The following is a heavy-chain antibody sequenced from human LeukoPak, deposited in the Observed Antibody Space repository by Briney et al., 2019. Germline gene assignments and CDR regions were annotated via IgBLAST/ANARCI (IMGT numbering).Heavy chain of an antibody. Sequence: TLSLTCTVSGGSISSGGYYWSWIRQHPRKGLEWIGYIYYSGSTYYNPSLKSRVTISVDTSKNQFSLKLSSVTAADTAVYYCARLAYCGGDCFTDAFDIWGQGTMVTVSS. J-gene: IGHJ3*02. V-gene: IGHV4-31*03. D-gene: IGHD2-21*02. CDR2: IYYSGST. CDR3: ARLAYCGGDCFTDAFDI. CDR1: GGSISSGGYY.